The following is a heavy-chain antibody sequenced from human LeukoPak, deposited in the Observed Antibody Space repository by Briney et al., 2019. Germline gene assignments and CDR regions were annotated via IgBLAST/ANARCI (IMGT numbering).Heavy chain of an antibody. J-gene: IGHJ4*02. CDR2: IYPGDSDT. V-gene: IGHV5-51*01. D-gene: IGHD6-19*01. Sequence: GESLKISCKGSGYSFTSYWIGWVRQMPGKGLEWMGIIYPGDSDTKYSPSFQGQVTISADKSISTAYLQWSSLKASDTAMYYCATSQQWLEYYFDYWGQGTLVTVSS. CDR1: GYSFTSYW. CDR3: ATSQQWLEYYFDY.